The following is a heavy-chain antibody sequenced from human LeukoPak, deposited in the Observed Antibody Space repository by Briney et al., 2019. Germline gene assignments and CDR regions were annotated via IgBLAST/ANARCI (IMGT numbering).Heavy chain of an antibody. CDR3: AREAYDAFDI. J-gene: IGHJ3*02. Sequence: PSETLSLTCTVSGYSISSGYYWGWIRQPPGKGLEWIGSIYHSGSTYYNPSLKSRVTISVDTSKNQFSLKLSSVTAADTAVYYCAREAYDAFDIWGQGTMVTVSS. CDR1: GYSISSGYY. D-gene: IGHD3-16*01. CDR2: IYHSGST. V-gene: IGHV4-38-2*02.